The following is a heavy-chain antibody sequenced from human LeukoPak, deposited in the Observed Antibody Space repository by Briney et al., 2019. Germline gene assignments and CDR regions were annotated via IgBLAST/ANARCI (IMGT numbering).Heavy chain of an antibody. D-gene: IGHD3-9*01. CDR1: GYTFTGYY. CDR2: INPNSGGT. V-gene: IGHV1-2*02. Sequence: ASVKVSCKASGYTFTGYYMHWVRQAPGQGLEWMGWINPNSGGTNYAQKFQGRVTMTRDTSISTAYMELSRLRSDDTAVYYCARVPWGILTGYYRLGHYYFDYWGQGTLVTVSS. CDR3: ARVPWGILTGYYRLGHYYFDY. J-gene: IGHJ4*02.